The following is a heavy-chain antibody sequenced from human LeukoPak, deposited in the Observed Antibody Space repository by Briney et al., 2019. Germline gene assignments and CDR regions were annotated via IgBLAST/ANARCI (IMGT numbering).Heavy chain of an antibody. J-gene: IGHJ2*01. V-gene: IGHV3-15*01. CDR1: GFTFSNAW. CDR3: TTWGYAFDWYFDL. CDR2: IKSKTDGGTT. Sequence: GGSLRLSCAASGFTFSNAWMSWVRQAPGKGLEWVGRIKSKTDGGTTDYAAPVKGRFTISRDDSKNTLYLQMNSLKTEDTAVYYCTTWGYAFDWYFDLWGRGTLVTVSS. D-gene: IGHD2-2*01.